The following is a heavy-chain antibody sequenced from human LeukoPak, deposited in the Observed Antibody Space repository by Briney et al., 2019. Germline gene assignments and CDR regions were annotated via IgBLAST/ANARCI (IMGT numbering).Heavy chain of an antibody. J-gene: IGHJ3*02. CDR1: GGSFSGYY. CDR3: ARRLLGYCSSTSCYLRAFDI. V-gene: IGHV4-34*01. CDR2: INHSGST. Sequence: PSETLSLTCAVYGGSFSGYYWSWIRQPPGKGLEWIGEINHSGSTNYNPSLKSRVTISVDTSKNQFSLKLSSVTAADTAVYYCARRLLGYCSSTSCYLRAFDIWGQGTMVTVPS. D-gene: IGHD2-2*01.